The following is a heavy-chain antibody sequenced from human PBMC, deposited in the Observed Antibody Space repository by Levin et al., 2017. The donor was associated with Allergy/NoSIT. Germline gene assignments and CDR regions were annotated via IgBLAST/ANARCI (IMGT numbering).Heavy chain of an antibody. CDR1: GFTFSNFG. J-gene: IGHJ4*02. D-gene: IGHD3-16*01. V-gene: IGHV3-23*01. CDR3: AKYPGGLISPPLPFDF. CDR2: ISDTGDTT. Sequence: GGSLRLSCAASGFTFSNFGMNWVRQAPGKGLEWVSRISDTGDTTKYADSVKGRFIISRDNSKNTLYLQMTSLRAEDTAFYYCAKYPGGLISPPLPFDFWGQGTLVTVSA.